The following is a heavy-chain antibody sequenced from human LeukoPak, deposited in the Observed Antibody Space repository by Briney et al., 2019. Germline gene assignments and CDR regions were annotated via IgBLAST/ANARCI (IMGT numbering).Heavy chain of an antibody. CDR2: VYNSGTT. D-gene: IGHD3-22*01. J-gene: IGHJ4*02. V-gene: IGHV4-4*07. CDR1: GXSISGNY. Sequence: PSETLSLTCTVSGXSISGNYWSWIRQPAGKGLEWIGRVYNSGTTNYNPSLKSRVTMSVDTSKNQFSLKLSSVTAADTALYYCARDTGSGWSSVIDCWGQGILVTVSS. CDR3: ARDTGSGWSSVIDC.